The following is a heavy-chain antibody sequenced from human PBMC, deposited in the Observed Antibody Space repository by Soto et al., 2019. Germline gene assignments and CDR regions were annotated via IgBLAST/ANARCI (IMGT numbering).Heavy chain of an antibody. CDR1: GFTFSNYV. CDR2: ISHDGNNN. CDR3: AREDESSGYAGTFHH. V-gene: IGHV3-30-3*01. J-gene: IGHJ1*01. D-gene: IGHD3-22*01. Sequence: PGGSLRLSCAASGFTFSNYVIRWVRQAPGQGLEWVALISHDGNNNQYGDSVTGRFTISRDNSKNTLSLQMDTLRAEDTAVYYCAREDESSGYAGTFHHWGQGTQLTVSS.